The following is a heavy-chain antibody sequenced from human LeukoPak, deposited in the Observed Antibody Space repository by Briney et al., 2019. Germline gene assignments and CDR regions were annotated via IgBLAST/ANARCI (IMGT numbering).Heavy chain of an antibody. V-gene: IGHV1-46*01. CDR2: INPSGGST. Sequence: ASVKVSCKASGYTFTSYYMHWVRQAPGQGLEWKGIINPSGGSTSYAQKFQGRVTMTRDTSTSTVYMELSSLRSEDTAVYYCARDRGSYFLFDYWGQGTLVTVSS. D-gene: IGHD1-26*01. J-gene: IGHJ4*02. CDR3: ARDRGSYFLFDY. CDR1: GYTFTSYY.